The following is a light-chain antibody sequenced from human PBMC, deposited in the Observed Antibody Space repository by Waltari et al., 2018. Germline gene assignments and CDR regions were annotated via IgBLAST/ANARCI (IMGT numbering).Light chain of an antibody. Sequence: QLTQSPSSLSASVGDRVTITCRASQGFSSFLAWYQQKAGKAPKFLIYAASTLQSGVPSRFSGSGSGTDFTLTISSLQPEDFATYYCQQLNSYPPTFGGGTKVEIK. CDR2: AAS. CDR1: QGFSSF. V-gene: IGKV1-9*01. J-gene: IGKJ4*01. CDR3: QQLNSYPPT.